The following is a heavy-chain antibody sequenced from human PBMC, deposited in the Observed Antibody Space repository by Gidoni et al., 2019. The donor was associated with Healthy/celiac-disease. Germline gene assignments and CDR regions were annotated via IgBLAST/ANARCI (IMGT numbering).Heavy chain of an antibody. D-gene: IGHD2-2*01. Sequence: VQLVESGGGSVQPGGSLRLSCAASGFIFSSYWMSWVRQAPGKGLEWVANIKQDGSEKYYVDSVKGRFTISRDNAKNSLYLQMNSLRAEDTAVYYCARVQRVVPAALHNWFDPWGQGTLVTVSS. CDR1: GFIFSSYW. J-gene: IGHJ5*02. CDR3: ARVQRVVPAALHNWFDP. V-gene: IGHV3-7*01. CDR2: IKQDGSEK.